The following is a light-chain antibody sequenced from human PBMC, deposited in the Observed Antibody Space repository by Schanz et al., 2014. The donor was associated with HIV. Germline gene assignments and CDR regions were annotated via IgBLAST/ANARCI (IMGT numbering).Light chain of an antibody. J-gene: IGKJ4*02. V-gene: IGKV3D-20*01. CDR2: DAS. CDR1: QRLSSSY. CDR3: QHYGDSRGT. Sequence: EIVLTQSPGTLSLSPGERATLSCRASQRLSSSYLAWYQARPGLAPRLLIYDASSRATGIPARFSGSGAGTEFTLTISRLEPEDFAVYYCQHYGDSRGTFGGGTKV.